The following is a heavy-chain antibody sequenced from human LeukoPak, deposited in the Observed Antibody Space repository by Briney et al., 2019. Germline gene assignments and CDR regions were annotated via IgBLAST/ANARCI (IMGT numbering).Heavy chain of an antibody. V-gene: IGHV3-23*01. Sequence: GGSLRLSCSASGFTFSSYAMTWVRQAPGKGLEWVSEISGSGESTYYGDSVKGRFTISRDNSKNTLYLQMNSLRAGDTAIYYCAREHWDFDYWGQGTLVTVSS. CDR1: GFTFSSYA. J-gene: IGHJ4*02. CDR2: ISGSGEST. D-gene: IGHD7-27*01. CDR3: AREHWDFDY.